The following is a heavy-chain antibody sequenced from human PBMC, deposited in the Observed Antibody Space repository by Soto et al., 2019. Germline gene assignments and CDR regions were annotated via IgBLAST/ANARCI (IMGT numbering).Heavy chain of an antibody. D-gene: IGHD6-19*01. CDR2: ISSSSSYI. CDR3: ARGGGGWYYVY. Sequence: EVQLLESGGGLVQPGGSLRLSCAASGFTFSSYAMSWVRQAPGKGLEWVSAISSSSSYIYYADSVKGRFTISRDNAKNSLYLQMNSLRAEDTAVYYCARGGGGWYYVYWGQGTLVTVSS. V-gene: IGHV3-21*01. CDR1: GFTFSSYA. J-gene: IGHJ4*02.